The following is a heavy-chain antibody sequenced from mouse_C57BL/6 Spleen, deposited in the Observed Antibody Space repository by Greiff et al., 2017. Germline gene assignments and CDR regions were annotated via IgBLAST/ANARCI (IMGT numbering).Heavy chain of an antibody. Sequence: QVQLQQPGAELVKPGASVKMSCKASGYTFTSYWITWVKQRPGQGLEWIGDIYPGSGSTNYNEKFKSKATLTVDTSSSTAYMRLSSLTSEDSAVYYCARDSSGYWYFDVWGTGTTVTVSS. J-gene: IGHJ1*03. D-gene: IGHD3-2*02. V-gene: IGHV1-55*01. CDR2: IYPGSGST. CDR3: ARDSSGYWYFDV. CDR1: GYTFTSYW.